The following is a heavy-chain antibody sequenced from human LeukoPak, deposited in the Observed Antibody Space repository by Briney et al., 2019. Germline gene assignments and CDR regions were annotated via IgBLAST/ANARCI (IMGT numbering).Heavy chain of an antibody. CDR1: GGTFSSYA. J-gene: IGHJ5*02. Sequence: GASVKVSCKASGGTFSSYAISWVRQAPGQGLEWMGGIIPIFGTANYAQKFQGRVTITADESTSTAYMEVRSLRSDDTAVYYCARDVPGSIGTTARFDPWGQGTLVTVSS. CDR3: ARDVPGSIGTTARFDP. D-gene: IGHD1-1*01. CDR2: IIPIFGTA. V-gene: IGHV1-69*13.